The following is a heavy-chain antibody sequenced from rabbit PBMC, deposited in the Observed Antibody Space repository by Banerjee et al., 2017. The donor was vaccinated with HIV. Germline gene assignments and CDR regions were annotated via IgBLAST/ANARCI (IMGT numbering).Heavy chain of an antibody. CDR3: ARGDVAYADYGCALNL. V-gene: IGHV1S40*01. CDR2: IYTGSSGST. Sequence: QSLEESGGDLVKPGASLTLTCTASGFSFSSSYWICWVRQAPGKGLEWIACIYTGSSGSTYYASWAKGRFTITKTSSTSVTLQMTSLTAADTATYFCARGDVAYADYGCALNLWGQGTLVTVS. J-gene: IGHJ4*01. CDR1: GFSFSSSYW. D-gene: IGHD6-1*01.